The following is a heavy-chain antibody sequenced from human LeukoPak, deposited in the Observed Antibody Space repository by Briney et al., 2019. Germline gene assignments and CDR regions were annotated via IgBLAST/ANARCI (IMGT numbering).Heavy chain of an antibody. CDR1: GYAFTSYG. CDR2: ISAYNGNT. D-gene: IGHD3/OR15-3a*01. V-gene: IGHV1-18*01. Sequence: GASVKVSCKASGYAFTSYGISWVRQAPGQGLEWMGWISAYNGNTNYAQKLQGRVTMTTDTSTSTAYMELRSLRSDDTAVYYCARANPRFPDFFDYWAREPWSPSPQ. CDR3: ARANPRFPDFFDY. J-gene: IGHJ4*02.